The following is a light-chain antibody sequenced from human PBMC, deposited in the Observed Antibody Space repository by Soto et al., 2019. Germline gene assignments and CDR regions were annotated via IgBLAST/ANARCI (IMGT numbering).Light chain of an antibody. CDR1: SSDVGAYIY. J-gene: IGLJ1*01. CDR3: SSYTSSSTEV. Sequence: QSALTQPASVSGSPGQSIAISCTGTSSDVGAYIYVSWYQHHPGKAPKLILYDVSARPSGVSDRFSGSKSGNTASLTISGLQPEDEADYYCSSYTSSSTEVFGTGTTVTVL. V-gene: IGLV2-14*03. CDR2: DVS.